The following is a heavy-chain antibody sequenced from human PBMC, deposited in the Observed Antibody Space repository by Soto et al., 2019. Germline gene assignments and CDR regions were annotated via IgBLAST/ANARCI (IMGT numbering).Heavy chain of an antibody. J-gene: IGHJ6*02. CDR1: GGSISIGGYY. V-gene: IGHV4-31*03. CDR2: IYYSGST. D-gene: IGHD3-3*01. CDR3: ARGYDFWSGYPPLGRYYGMDV. Sequence: PSETLSLTCTVSGGSISIGGYYWSCMRQHPGKGLEWIGYIYYSGSTYYNPSLKSRVTISVDTSKNQFSLKLSSVTAADTAVYYCARGYDFWSGYPPLGRYYGMDVWGQGTTVTVSS.